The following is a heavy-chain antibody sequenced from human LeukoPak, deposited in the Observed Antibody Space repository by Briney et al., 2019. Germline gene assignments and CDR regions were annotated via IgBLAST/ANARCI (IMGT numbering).Heavy chain of an antibody. Sequence: PSETLSLTCTVSGGSISSYYWSWIRQPPGKGLEWIGYIYYSGSTKNNPSLKSRVTISVDTSKNQFSLKLNSVTAADTAVYYCARHPWNSGMDVWGQGTTVTVSS. V-gene: IGHV4-59*08. J-gene: IGHJ6*02. CDR1: GGSISSYY. CDR2: IYYSGST. CDR3: ARHPWNSGMDV. D-gene: IGHD1-1*01.